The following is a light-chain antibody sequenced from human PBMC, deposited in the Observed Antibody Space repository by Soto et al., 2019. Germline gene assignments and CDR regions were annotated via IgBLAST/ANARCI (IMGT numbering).Light chain of an antibody. CDR3: QSYDSSNYVV. Sequence: NFMLTQPHSVSESPGKTVTISCTHSSGSIASNYVQWYQQRPGSAPTTVIYQDHQRPSGVPDRFSGSIDSSSNSASLTISGLKTEDEADYYCQSYDSSNYVVFGGGTKLTVL. J-gene: IGLJ2*01. CDR1: SGSIASNY. CDR2: QDH. V-gene: IGLV6-57*04.